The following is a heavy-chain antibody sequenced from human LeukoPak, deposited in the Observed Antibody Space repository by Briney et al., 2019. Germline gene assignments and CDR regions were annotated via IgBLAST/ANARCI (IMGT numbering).Heavy chain of an antibody. V-gene: IGHV4-59*01. D-gene: IGHD7-27*01. J-gene: IGHJ4*02. CDR2: MHYIGST. CDR3: ARVDANWGFIDY. CDR1: GGSISSYY. Sequence: SETLSLTCTVSGGSISSYYWSWLPQPPGKGLEWIGYMHYIGSTNYNPSLKSRVSISLDTSKNQFSLRLSSVTAADTAVYYCARVDANWGFIDYWGQGTLVTVSS.